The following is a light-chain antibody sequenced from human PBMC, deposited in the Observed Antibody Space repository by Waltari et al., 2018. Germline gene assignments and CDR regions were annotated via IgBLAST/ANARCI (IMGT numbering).Light chain of an antibody. CDR3: QQYYSIPWT. CDR1: QNVLYSSDNKNY. CDR2: WAS. Sequence: DIVMTQSPDSLAVSLGERATIHCKSSQNVLYSSDNKNYLAWYQQKLGQPPNLLIYWASTRESGVPDRVSGSGSGTDFTLTISSLQAEDVAVYYCQQYYSIPWTFGQGTKVEI. V-gene: IGKV4-1*01. J-gene: IGKJ1*01.